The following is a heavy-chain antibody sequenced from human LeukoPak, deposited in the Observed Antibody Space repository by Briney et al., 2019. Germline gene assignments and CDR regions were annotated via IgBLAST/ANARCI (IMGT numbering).Heavy chain of an antibody. Sequence: ASVKVSCKASGYTFTRYSMHWVRQAPGQGLEWMAILNPTSGRTTYAQKFQGRVTMTRDTSSSTVYMELSSLGSEDTAMYYCARDSSRWSFDYWGQGTPVTVSP. CDR1: GYTFTRYS. D-gene: IGHD6-13*01. CDR3: ARDSSRWSFDY. J-gene: IGHJ4*02. CDR2: LNPTSGRT. V-gene: IGHV1-46*01.